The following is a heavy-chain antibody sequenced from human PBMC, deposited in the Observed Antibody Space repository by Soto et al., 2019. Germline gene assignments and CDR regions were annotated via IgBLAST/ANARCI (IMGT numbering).Heavy chain of an antibody. J-gene: IGHJ4*02. Sequence: PLQTLSLTCTVSGASLSSGRYSWSWIRQPPGKALAWHGYFYFTGTTKYNSSLESRVTIXXXXSXKXFXLXXXSVPXADTALYYCARIAYWVKDYWGQGALRTGSA. V-gene: IGHV4-61*01. CDR1: GASLSSGRYS. D-gene: IGHD2-8*02. CDR3: ARIAYWVKDY. CDR2: FYFTGTT.